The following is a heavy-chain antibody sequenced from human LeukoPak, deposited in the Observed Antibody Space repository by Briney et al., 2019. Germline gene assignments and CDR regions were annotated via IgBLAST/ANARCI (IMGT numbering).Heavy chain of an antibody. V-gene: IGHV1-2*02. CDR3: ATTDPSAAAGEGSDY. Sequence: ASVKVSCKATGYTFTGYYMHWVRQAPGQGLEWMGWINPNSGGTNYAQKFQGRVTMTRDTSISTAYMELSRLRSDDTAVYYCATTDPSAAAGEGSDYWGQGTLVTVSS. D-gene: IGHD6-13*01. CDR1: GYTFTGYY. CDR2: INPNSGGT. J-gene: IGHJ4*02.